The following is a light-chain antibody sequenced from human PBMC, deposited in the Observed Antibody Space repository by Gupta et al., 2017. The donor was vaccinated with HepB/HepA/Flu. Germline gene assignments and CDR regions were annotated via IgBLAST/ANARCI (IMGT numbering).Light chain of an antibody. CDR1: SSNIGNDN. CDR3: VGWDDSLSGYV. J-gene: IGLJ1*01. CDR2: NDN. Sequence: QPVLTQPPSASGTTGQWVTTSCSGSSSNIGNDNAYWYQQHPGTAPKLLIYNDNQRPSGVPDRFSGSKSGTTASLAISGLRSEEEAAYYCVGWDDSLSGYVFGAGTKVTVL. V-gene: IGLV1-47*02.